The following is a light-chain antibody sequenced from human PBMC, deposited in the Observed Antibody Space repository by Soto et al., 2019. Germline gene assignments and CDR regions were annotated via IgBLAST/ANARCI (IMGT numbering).Light chain of an antibody. Sequence: EIVMTQSPATLSLSPGERATLSCRASQSVRSFLAWYQQKPGQAPRLLIYGASSRATGIPDRSSGSGSGTDFTLTISRLEPEDFAVYYCQKYGSSPPTFGQGTKVDIK. J-gene: IGKJ1*01. CDR3: QKYGSSPPT. V-gene: IGKV3-20*01. CDR2: GAS. CDR1: QSVRSF.